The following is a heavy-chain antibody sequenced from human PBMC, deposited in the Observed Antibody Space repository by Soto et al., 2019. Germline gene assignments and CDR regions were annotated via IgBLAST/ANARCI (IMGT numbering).Heavy chain of an antibody. Sequence: EVQLVQSGAEVKKPGESLQISCKGSGYSFTSYWIGWVRQMPGKGLEWMGIIYPGDSDTRYSPSFQGQVTISADKSISTAYLQWSSLKASDTAMYYCARSIGSGSYFYYYYYGMDVWGQGTTVTVSS. CDR2: IYPGDSDT. V-gene: IGHV5-51*01. CDR1: GYSFTSYW. CDR3: ARSIGSGSYFYYYYYGMDV. D-gene: IGHD1-26*01. J-gene: IGHJ6*02.